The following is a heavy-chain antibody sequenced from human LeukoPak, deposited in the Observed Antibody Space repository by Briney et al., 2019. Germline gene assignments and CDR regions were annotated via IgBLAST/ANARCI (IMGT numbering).Heavy chain of an antibody. CDR3: AKDSTYDSSGYYDY. CDR2: ISGSGGST. D-gene: IGHD3-22*01. V-gene: IGHV3-23*01. CDR1: GFTFSSYA. J-gene: IGHJ4*02. Sequence: GGSLILSCAASGFTFSSYAMNWVRQAPGKGLEWVSAISGSGGSTYYADSVKGRFTITRDNSRSTLYLQMNSLRVEDTAIYFCAKDSTYDSSGYYDYWGQGTLVTVSS.